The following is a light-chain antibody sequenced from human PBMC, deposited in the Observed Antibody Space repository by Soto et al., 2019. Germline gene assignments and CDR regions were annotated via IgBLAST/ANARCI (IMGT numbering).Light chain of an antibody. CDR1: QSVNNN. Sequence: EIVMTQSPATLSVSPGERATLSCRASQSVNNNLAWYQQKPGQAPRLLIYGASTRATGIPARFSGSGSGTEFNLTISSLQSEDFAVYYCQQYNNWPQTFGQGTKVEIK. V-gene: IGKV3-15*01. J-gene: IGKJ1*01. CDR3: QQYNNWPQT. CDR2: GAS.